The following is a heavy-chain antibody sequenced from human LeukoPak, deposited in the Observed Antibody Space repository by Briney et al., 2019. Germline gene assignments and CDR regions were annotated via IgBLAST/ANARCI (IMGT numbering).Heavy chain of an antibody. Sequence: GGSLRLSCAASGFTFSSYGMHWVRQAPGKGLEWVAFIRYDGSNKYYADSVKGRFTISRDNSKNTLYLQMNSLRAEDTAVYYCAKGTGVFVVVPALLSGAFDIWGQGTMVTVSS. V-gene: IGHV3-30*02. CDR1: GFTFSSYG. CDR2: IRYDGSNK. CDR3: AKGTGVFVVVPALLSGAFDI. J-gene: IGHJ3*02. D-gene: IGHD2-2*01.